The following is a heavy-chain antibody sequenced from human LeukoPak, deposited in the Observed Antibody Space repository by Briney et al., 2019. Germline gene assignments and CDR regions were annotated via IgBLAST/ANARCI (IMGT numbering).Heavy chain of an antibody. CDR1: GFTFDDYA. CDR3: AKDPNGDYIGAFDM. CDR2: ISWNSGSI. D-gene: IGHD4-17*01. J-gene: IGHJ3*02. V-gene: IGHV3-9*01. Sequence: AGGSLRLSCAASGFTFDDYAMHWVRQAPGKGLEWVSGISWNSGSIGYADSVRGRFTISRDNAKNTLYLQMNSLRAEDTAIYYCAKDPNGDYIGAFDMWGQGTMVSVSS.